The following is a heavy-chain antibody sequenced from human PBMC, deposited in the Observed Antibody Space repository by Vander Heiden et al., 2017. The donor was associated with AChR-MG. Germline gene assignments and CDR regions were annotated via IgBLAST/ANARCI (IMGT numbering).Heavy chain of an antibody. CDR1: GATFSSYA. CDR2: IIPILGIA. CDR3: ARDQQTVTTSFDY. J-gene: IGHJ4*02. V-gene: IGHV1-69*04. Sequence: QVQLVQSGAEVKKPGSSVKVSCKASGATFSSYAIRWVRQAPGQGLEWMGRIIPILGIANYAQKFQGRVTITADKSTSTAYMELSSLRSEDTAVYYCARDQQTVTTSFDYWGQGTLVTVSS. D-gene: IGHD4-17*01.